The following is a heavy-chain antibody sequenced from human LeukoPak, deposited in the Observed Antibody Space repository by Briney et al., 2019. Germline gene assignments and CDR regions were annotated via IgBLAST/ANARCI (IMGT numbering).Heavy chain of an antibody. V-gene: IGHV3-23*01. D-gene: IGHD2-2*01. CDR3: AKDLSEYPLLDTGYFDY. Sequence: PGGSLRLSCAASGFTFSSYAMSWVRQAPGKGLEWVSAISGSGGSTYYADSVKGRFTISRDNSKNTLYLQMNSLRAEDTAVYYCAKDLSEYPLLDTGYFDYWGQGTLVTVSS. CDR1: GFTFSSYA. CDR2: ISGSGGST. J-gene: IGHJ4*02.